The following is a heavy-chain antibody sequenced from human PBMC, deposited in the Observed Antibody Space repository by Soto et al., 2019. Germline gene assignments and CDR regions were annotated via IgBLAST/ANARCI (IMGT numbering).Heavy chain of an antibody. CDR1: GFTFSSYS. Sequence: WGSLRLSCAASGFTFSSYSMNWVRQAPGKGLEWVSSISSSSSYIYYADSVKGRFTISRDNAKNSLYLQMNSLRAEDTAVYYCARDEGSGSYYYYYYYGMDVWGQGTTVTVSS. V-gene: IGHV3-21*01. CDR2: ISSSSSYI. D-gene: IGHD3-10*01. J-gene: IGHJ6*02. CDR3: ARDEGSGSYYYYYYYGMDV.